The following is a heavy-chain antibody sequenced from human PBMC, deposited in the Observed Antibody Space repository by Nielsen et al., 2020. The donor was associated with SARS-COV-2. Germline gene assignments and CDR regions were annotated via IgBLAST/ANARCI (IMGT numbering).Heavy chain of an antibody. D-gene: IGHD3-22*01. J-gene: IGHJ4*02. Sequence: SETLSLTCTASGGSISSYYWSWIRQPPGKGLEWIGYIYYSGSTNYNPSLKSRVTISVDTSKNQFSLKLSSVTAADTAVYYCARGDYYDNRVDYWGQGTLVTVSS. CDR2: IYYSGST. CDR1: GGSISSYY. CDR3: ARGDYYDNRVDY. V-gene: IGHV4-59*01.